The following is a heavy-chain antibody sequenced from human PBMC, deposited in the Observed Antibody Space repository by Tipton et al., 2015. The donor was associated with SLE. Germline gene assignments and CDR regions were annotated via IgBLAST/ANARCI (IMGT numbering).Heavy chain of an antibody. J-gene: IGHJ4*02. CDR3: AKVGEYCSCGSCYSTFDY. CDR1: GFTFSSYA. Sequence: SLRLSCAASGFTFSSYAMSWVRQAPGKGLEWVSVIYSGGSTYYADSVKGRFTISRDNSKNTLYLQMNSLRAEDTAVYYCAKVGEYCSCGSCYSTFDYWGQGTLVTVSS. V-gene: IGHV3-23*03. CDR2: IYSGGST. D-gene: IGHD2-15*01.